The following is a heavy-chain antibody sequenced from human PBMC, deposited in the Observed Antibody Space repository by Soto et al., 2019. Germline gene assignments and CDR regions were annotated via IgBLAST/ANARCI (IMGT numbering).Heavy chain of an antibody. CDR3: AKDKGPRNCSTRNCFWVALGMDV. V-gene: IGHV3-9*01. CDR2: ISCNSDTI. J-gene: IGHJ6*02. D-gene: IGHD2-2*01. CDR1: GFTFDDYA. Sequence: EVQLVESGGGLVQPGRSLTLSCAASGFTFDDYAMHWVRQAPGKGLEWVSGISCNSDTIGYADSVRGRFTISRDNAENSLYLQMNSLGAEDTALYYCAKDKGPRNCSTRNCFWVALGMDVWGQGTTVTVSS.